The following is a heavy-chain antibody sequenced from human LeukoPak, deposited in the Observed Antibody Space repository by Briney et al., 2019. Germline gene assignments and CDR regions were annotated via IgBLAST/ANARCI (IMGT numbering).Heavy chain of an antibody. V-gene: IGHV4-4*07. CDR3: ARDNPYGSGTDY. Sequence: SETLSLTCTVSGGSISSYYWSWIRQPAGKGLEWIGRIYTSGSTNYNPSLKSRVTMSVDTSKNQFSLKVNSVTAADTAVYYCARDNPYGSGTDYWGQGTLVTVSS. J-gene: IGHJ4*02. D-gene: IGHD3-10*01. CDR1: GGSISSYY. CDR2: IYTSGST.